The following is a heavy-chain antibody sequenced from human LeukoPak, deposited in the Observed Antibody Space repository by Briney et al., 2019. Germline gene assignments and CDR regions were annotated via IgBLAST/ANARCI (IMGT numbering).Heavy chain of an antibody. Sequence: SETLSLTCAVYNGSFSGYYWSWIRQSPGKGLEWIGEVNLDGDTNYNPSLRSRVTISIDTSKNHSSLNLRSVTAADTAVYNCARAAWNGGGGFDPWGQGTLVTVSS. CDR3: ARAAWNGGGGFDP. D-gene: IGHD3-16*01. CDR2: VNLDGDT. V-gene: IGHV4-34*01. CDR1: NGSFSGYY. J-gene: IGHJ5*02.